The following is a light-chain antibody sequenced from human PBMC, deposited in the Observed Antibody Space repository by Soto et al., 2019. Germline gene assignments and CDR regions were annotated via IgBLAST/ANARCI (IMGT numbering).Light chain of an antibody. CDR3: QQYYTTPYT. Sequence: DIVMTQSPDSLAVSLGERATMNCKSSQSVLYTSNNKNYFAWYQQKPGQPPKLLIYWASTRQSGVPDRFSGSGSGTDFTLTISSLQAEDVAVYYCQQYYTTPYTFGQGTNLEIK. CDR1: QSVLYTSNNKNY. CDR2: WAS. J-gene: IGKJ2*01. V-gene: IGKV4-1*01.